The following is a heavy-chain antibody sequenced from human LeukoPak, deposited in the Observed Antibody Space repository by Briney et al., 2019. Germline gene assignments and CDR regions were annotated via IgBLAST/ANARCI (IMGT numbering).Heavy chain of an antibody. CDR3: ARDGSRGNLVTAPDY. Sequence: PGGSLRLSCAASGFTFSSYGMHWVRQAPGKGLEWVAYIQNDGSNEQYADSVKGRFSISRDNAKNSLYLQMNSLRAEDTAVYYCARDGSRGNLVTAPDYWGQGTLVTVSS. D-gene: IGHD2-21*02. CDR1: GFTFSSYG. J-gene: IGHJ4*02. V-gene: IGHV3-30*02. CDR2: IQNDGSNE.